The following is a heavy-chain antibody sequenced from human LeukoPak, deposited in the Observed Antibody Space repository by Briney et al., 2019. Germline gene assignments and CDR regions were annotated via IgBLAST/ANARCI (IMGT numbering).Heavy chain of an antibody. D-gene: IGHD6-13*01. CDR2: ISYDGSSK. Sequence: GRSLRLSCAASGFTFRSYAMHWVRQAPGKGLEWVAVISYDGSSKYYADSVKGRFTISRDNSKSTLYLQMNSLRAEDTAVYYCARSVAAADWGQGTLVTVSS. CDR1: GFTFRSYA. CDR3: ARSVAAAD. V-gene: IGHV3-30*04. J-gene: IGHJ4*02.